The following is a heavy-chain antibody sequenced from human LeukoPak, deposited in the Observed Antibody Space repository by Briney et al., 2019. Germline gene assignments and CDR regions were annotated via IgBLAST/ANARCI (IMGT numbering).Heavy chain of an antibody. CDR1: GGSIGTYY. CDR2: IYHTGTT. V-gene: IGHV4-59*08. Sequence: SETLSLTCIVSGGSIGTYYWSWIRQPPGKGLEYLGYIYHTGTTSYNPSLKSRVTISVDTSKNQFSLRLSSVTAADTALYYCARSPGLGYSGGSCHFDYWGQGILVTVSS. CDR3: ARSPGLGYSGGSCHFDY. D-gene: IGHD2-15*01. J-gene: IGHJ4*02.